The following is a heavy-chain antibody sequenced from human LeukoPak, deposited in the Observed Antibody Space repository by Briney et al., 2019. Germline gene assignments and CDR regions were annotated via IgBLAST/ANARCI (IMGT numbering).Heavy chain of an antibody. CDR3: AAYYYGSGSSPLGP. D-gene: IGHD3-10*01. CDR1: GFTFSSYG. J-gene: IGHJ5*02. CDR2: ISYDGSNK. V-gene: IGHV3-30*03. Sequence: GGSLRLSRAASGFTFSSYGMHWVRQAPGKGLEWVAVISYDGSNKYYADSVKGRFTISRDNSKNTLYLQMSSLRAEDTAVYYCAAYYYGSGSSPLGPWGQGTLVTVSS.